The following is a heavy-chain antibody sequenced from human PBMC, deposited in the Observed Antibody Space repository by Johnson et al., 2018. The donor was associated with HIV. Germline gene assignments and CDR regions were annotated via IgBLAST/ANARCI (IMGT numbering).Heavy chain of an antibody. Sequence: VQLVESGGGLVQPGGSLRLSCAASGFTFSSYAMSWVRQAPGKGLEWVSAISGSGGSTYYAASVKGRFTISRDNSKNKLYLHMNSLRAEDTAVYYCAKRGTYYYDSSGYPTGGHAFDIWGQGTMVTVSS. CDR3: AKRGTYYYDSSGYPTGGHAFDI. CDR1: GFTFSSYA. D-gene: IGHD3-22*01. CDR2: ISGSGGST. V-gene: IGHV3-23*04. J-gene: IGHJ3*02.